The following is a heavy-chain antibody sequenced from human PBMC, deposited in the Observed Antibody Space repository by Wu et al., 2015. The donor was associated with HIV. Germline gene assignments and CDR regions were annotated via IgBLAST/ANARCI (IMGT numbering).Heavy chain of an antibody. CDR1: GGSMSKNY. CDR3: ARTHYDILTGYRYWYFDL. V-gene: IGHV4-59*01. D-gene: IGHD3-9*01. Sequence: QVQLQESGPGLVKPSETLSLTCSVSGGSMSKNYWSWIRQPPGKGLEWIGYIYYSGSANNNPSLKSRVTISMDASKKQVSLKLTSVTAADTAVYYCARTHYDILTGYRYWYFDLWGLAPWSLSPQ. CDR2: IYYSGSA. J-gene: IGHJ2*01.